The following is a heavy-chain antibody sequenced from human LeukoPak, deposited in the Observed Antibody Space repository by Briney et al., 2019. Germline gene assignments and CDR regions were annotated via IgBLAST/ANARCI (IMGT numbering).Heavy chain of an antibody. D-gene: IGHD2-2*01. CDR2: IYTSGST. J-gene: IGHJ5*02. Sequence: SETLSLTCTGSGGSISSYYWSWIRQPAGKGLEWIGRIYTSGSTNYNPCLKSRVTMSVDTSKNQFSLKLSSVTAADTAVYYCARDLDIVVVPAAEQRGWFDPWGQGTLVTVSS. CDR1: GGSISSYY. V-gene: IGHV4-4*07. CDR3: ARDLDIVVVPAAEQRGWFDP.